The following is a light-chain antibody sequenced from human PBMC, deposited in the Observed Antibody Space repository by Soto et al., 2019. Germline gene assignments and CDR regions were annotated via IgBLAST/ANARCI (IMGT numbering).Light chain of an antibody. CDR3: QQYNNWPLT. CDR2: GAS. J-gene: IGKJ4*01. CDR1: QSVSSN. V-gene: IGKV3-15*01. Sequence: EIVMTQSPATLSVSPGGRATLSCRASQSVSSNLAWYQQKPGQAPRLLIYGASTRATGFPARFSGSGSGTEFTLTISSLQSEDFAVYYCQQYNNWPLTFGRGTKVDNK.